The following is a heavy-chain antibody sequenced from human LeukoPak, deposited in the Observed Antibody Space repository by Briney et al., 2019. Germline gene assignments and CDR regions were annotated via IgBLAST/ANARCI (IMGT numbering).Heavy chain of an antibody. CDR2: ISNDGRDK. V-gene: IGHV3-30*04. D-gene: IGHD6-19*01. CDR3: ARDSNALQWLVSPFDY. J-gene: IGHJ4*02. CDR1: GLTFSTYA. Sequence: GGSLRLSCAASGLTFSTYAMHWVRQAPGKGLAWVAVISNDGRDKHYADSVKGRFTISRDNAKNSLYLQMNSLRAEDTAVYYCARDSNALQWLVSPFDYWGQGTLVTVSS.